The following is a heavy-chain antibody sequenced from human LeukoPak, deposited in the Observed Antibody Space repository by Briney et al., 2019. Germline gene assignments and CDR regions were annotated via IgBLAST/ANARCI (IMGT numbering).Heavy chain of an antibody. CDR3: AKNPPGFGDYYYMDV. Sequence: GGPLRLSCAASGFTFSSYAMSWVRQAPGKGLEWVSAISGSGGSTYYADSVKGRFTISRDNSKNTLYLQMNSLRAEDTAVYYCAKNPPGFGDYYYMDVWGKGTTVTVSS. V-gene: IGHV3-23*01. CDR1: GFTFSSYA. CDR2: ISGSGGST. J-gene: IGHJ6*03. D-gene: IGHD3-10*01.